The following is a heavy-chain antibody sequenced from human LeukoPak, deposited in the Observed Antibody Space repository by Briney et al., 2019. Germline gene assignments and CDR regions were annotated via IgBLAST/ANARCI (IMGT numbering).Heavy chain of an antibody. CDR2: ISTSGSTI. Sequence: GGSLRLSCAASGFTFSDFYMSWIRQAPGKGLEWVSYISTSGSTIYYRDSVKGRFTISRDNARNSLYLQMNSLRAEDTAVYFCAKDVWWSVSWGQGTPVTVSS. CDR3: AKDVWWSVS. CDR1: GFTFSDFY. V-gene: IGHV3-11*04. J-gene: IGHJ5*02. D-gene: IGHD2-8*02.